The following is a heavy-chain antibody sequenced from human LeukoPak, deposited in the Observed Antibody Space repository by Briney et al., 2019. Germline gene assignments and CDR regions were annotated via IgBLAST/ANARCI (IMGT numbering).Heavy chain of an antibody. CDR1: GGTFSSYA. Sequence: SVKVSCKASGGTFSSYAISWVRQAPGQGLEWMGGIIPIFGTANYAQKFQGRVTITADESTSTAYMELSSLRSEDTAVYYYARPSYSSSWLFDYWGQGTLVTVSS. J-gene: IGHJ4*02. CDR2: IIPIFGTA. CDR3: ARPSYSSSWLFDY. V-gene: IGHV1-69*13. D-gene: IGHD6-13*01.